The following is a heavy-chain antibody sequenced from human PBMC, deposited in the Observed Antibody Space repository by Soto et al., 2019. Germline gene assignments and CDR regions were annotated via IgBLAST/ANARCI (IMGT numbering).Heavy chain of an antibody. D-gene: IGHD6-13*01. J-gene: IGHJ1*01. Sequence: VQLQQWGAGLLKTSETLSLTCAVYGGSLSGYYWSWIRQTPGKRLEWVGDINHGGSANYNPSLKSRVTFSLVPCKNQFSLKLSSVIAADTAVYYCARYSSSWSKYVQHWGRGTLVTVSS. CDR3: ARYSSSWSKYVQH. CDR1: GGSLSGYY. V-gene: IGHV4-34*01. CDR2: INHGGSA.